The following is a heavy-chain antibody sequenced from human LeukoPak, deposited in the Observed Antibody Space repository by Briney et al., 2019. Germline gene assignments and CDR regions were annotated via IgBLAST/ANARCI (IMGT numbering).Heavy chain of an antibody. CDR3: ARAQATVTTYYFDY. V-gene: IGHV4-38-2*02. Sequence: SETLSLTCTVSGYSITSAYYWGWIRQPPGKGLEWIGSFFLKGSTYYNPSLKSRVTISVDTSKNQFSLKLSSVTAADTAVYYCARAQATVTTYYFDYWGQGTLVTVSS. D-gene: IGHD4-17*01. CDR2: FFLKGST. CDR1: GYSITSAYY. J-gene: IGHJ4*02.